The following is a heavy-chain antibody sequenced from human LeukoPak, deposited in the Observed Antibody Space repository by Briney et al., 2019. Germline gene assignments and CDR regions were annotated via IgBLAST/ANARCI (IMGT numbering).Heavy chain of an antibody. D-gene: IGHD3-10*01. CDR3: ARDALYEFGEFHFDY. CDR1: GYTVTSYA. CDR2: INAGSGNT. J-gene: IGHJ4*02. Sequence: ASVKVSCKASGYTVTSYAMHWVRQAPGQRLEWMGWINAGSGNTKYSQKFQGRVTITRDTSASTAYMELSSLRSEDTAVYYCARDALYEFGEFHFDYWGQGTLVTVSS. V-gene: IGHV1-3*01.